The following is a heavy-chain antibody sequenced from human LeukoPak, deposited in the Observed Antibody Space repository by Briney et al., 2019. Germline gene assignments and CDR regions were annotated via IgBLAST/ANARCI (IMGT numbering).Heavy chain of an antibody. D-gene: IGHD3-22*01. CDR2: INHSGST. Sequence: SETLSLTCAVYGGSFSGYYWSWIRQPPGKGLEWIGEINHSGSTNYNPSLKSRVAISVDTSKNQFSLKLSSVTAADTAVYYCARDSSGYYYEVPLSAFDIWGQGTMVTVSS. CDR1: GGSFSGYY. J-gene: IGHJ3*02. V-gene: IGHV4-34*01. CDR3: ARDSSGYYYEVPLSAFDI.